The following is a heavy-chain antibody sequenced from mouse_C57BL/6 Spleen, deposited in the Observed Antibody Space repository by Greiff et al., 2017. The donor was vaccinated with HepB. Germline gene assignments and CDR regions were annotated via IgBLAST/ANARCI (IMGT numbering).Heavy chain of an antibody. V-gene: IGHV5-4*03. J-gene: IGHJ3*01. CDR2: ISDGGSYT. CDR3: ARGGGFAD. Sequence: EVKVVESGGGLVKPGGSLKLSCAASGFTFSSYAMSWVRQTPEKRLEWVATISDGGSYTYYPDNVKGRFTISRDNAKNNLYLQMSHLKSEDTAMYYCARGGGFADWGQGTLVTVSA. CDR1: GFTFSSYA.